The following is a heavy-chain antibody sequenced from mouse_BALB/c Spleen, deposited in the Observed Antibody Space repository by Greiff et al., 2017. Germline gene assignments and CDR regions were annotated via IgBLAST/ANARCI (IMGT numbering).Heavy chain of an antibody. CDR1: GFTFSSYG. D-gene: IGHD1-1*01. CDR2: ISSGGSYT. J-gene: IGHJ1*01. V-gene: IGHV5-6*01. Sequence: EVQLVESGGDLVKPGGSLKLSCAASGFTFSSYGMSWVRQTPDKRLEWVATISSGGSYTYYPDSVKGRFTISRDNAKNTLYLQMSSLKSEDTAMYYCARHRFYYGSSYWYFDVWGAGTTVTVSS. CDR3: ARHRFYYGSSYWYFDV.